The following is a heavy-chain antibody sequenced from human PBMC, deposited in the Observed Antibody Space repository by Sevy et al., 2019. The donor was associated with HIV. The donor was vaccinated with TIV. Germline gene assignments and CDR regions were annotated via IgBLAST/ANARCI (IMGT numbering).Heavy chain of an antibody. CDR2: LDPEDGET. D-gene: IGHD2-15*01. Sequence: ASVKVSCKVSGYRLIEVSMHSVRQAPGKGLEWMGHLDPEDGETIYAQNFQGRVTMTEDTSTDTAYMEVSSLRSEDTAVYYCAADRGEDYCSGNSCQRHYYYGLDVWGQRTTVTVSS. V-gene: IGHV1-24*01. J-gene: IGHJ6*02. CDR3: AADRGEDYCSGNSCQRHYYYGLDV. CDR1: GYRLIEVS.